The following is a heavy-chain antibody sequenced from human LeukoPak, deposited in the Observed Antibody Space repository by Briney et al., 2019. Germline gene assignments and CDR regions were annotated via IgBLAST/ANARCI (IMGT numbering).Heavy chain of an antibody. J-gene: IGHJ4*02. D-gene: IGHD4-23*01. V-gene: IGHV3-30*02. CDR2: IRYDGSEK. CDR1: GFTFRTYG. CDR3: ATNSVPEF. Sequence: SGGSLRLSCAASGFTFRTYGMYWVRQAPGKGLEWVAFIRYDGSEKYYADSVKGRFTISRDNSKNTLYLQMKSLRPEDTAVYYCATNSVPEFWGQGNLVTVSS.